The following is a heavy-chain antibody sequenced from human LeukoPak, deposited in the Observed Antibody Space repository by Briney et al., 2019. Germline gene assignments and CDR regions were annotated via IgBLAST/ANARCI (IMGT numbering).Heavy chain of an antibody. V-gene: IGHV3-30*02. D-gene: IGHD3-22*01. Sequence: GGSLRLSCAASGFTFSPFGMHWVRQAPGKGLEWVAFIRYDGSHQYYAGSVKGRFTVSRDNSNNTLYLQMNSLRPEDTAMYYCAKDVASHYYDTTGADYWGQGTPVTVAS. CDR1: GFTFSPFG. CDR2: IRYDGSHQ. CDR3: AKDVASHYYDTTGADY. J-gene: IGHJ4*02.